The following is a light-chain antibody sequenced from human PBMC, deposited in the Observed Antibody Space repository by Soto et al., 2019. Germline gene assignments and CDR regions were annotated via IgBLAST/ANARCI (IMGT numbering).Light chain of an antibody. V-gene: IGKV3-20*01. Sequence: EIVLTQPPGTLSLSPWKRATLSCRASQSISSSYLAWYQQRPGQAPRLLIYGASSRATGIPDRFSGSGSGTEFTLTISRLEPEDFAVYYCQQYGSSSWTFGQGTKVDIK. J-gene: IGKJ1*01. CDR1: QSISSSY. CDR3: QQYGSSSWT. CDR2: GAS.